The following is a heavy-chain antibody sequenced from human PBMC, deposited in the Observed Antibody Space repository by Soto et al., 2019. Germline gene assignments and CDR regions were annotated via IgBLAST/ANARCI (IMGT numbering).Heavy chain of an antibody. CDR1: GITLSSYA. D-gene: IGHD3-3*01. V-gene: IGHV3-30-3*01. J-gene: IGHJ4*02. CDR3: ARDDFCSYLFDY. CDR2: ISYDGSNK. Sequence: GGSMRLSCAASGITLSSYAMHWERHAPGNALLWVSFISYDGSNKYYAFSVKCRFTISRDNSKNTLYLQMNCLRADDTAVYYCARDDFCSYLFDYWGQGTLVTVSS.